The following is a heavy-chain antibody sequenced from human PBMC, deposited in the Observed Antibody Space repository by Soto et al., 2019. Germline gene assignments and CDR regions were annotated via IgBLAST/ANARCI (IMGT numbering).Heavy chain of an antibody. D-gene: IGHD6-13*01. CDR3: ARAGYSSSWGTGK. J-gene: IGHJ4*02. V-gene: IGHV1-18*04. CDR2: ISAYNGNT. Sequence: ASVKVSCKASGYTFTSYGISWVRQAPLQVLEWMVWISAYNGNTNYAQKLQGRVTMTTDTSTRTAYMELRSLRSDDTAVYYCARAGYSSSWGTGKWGQGTLVTVSS. CDR1: GYTFTSYG.